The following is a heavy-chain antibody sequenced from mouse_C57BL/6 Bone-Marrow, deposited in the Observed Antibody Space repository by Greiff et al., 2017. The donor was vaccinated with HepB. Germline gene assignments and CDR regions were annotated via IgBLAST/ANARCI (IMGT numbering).Heavy chain of an antibody. CDR1: GFTFSDYG. V-gene: IGHV5-17*01. Sequence: EVQLVESGGGLVKPGGSLKLSCAASGFTFSDYGMHWVRQTPEKGLEWVAYISSGGSTIYYADTVKGRYTISRDNARNTLFLPPTSLRSEYTAMYYCDRWYFDVWGTGTTVTVSS. J-gene: IGHJ1*03. CDR2: ISSGGSTI. CDR3: DRWYFDV.